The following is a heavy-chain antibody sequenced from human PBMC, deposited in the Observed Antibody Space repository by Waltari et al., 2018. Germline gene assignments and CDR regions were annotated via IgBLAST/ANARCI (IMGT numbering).Heavy chain of an antibody. J-gene: IGHJ6*03. Sequence: QVQLQQWGAGLLKPSETLSLTCAVYGGSFSGYYWSWIRQPPGKGLAWIGEINHSGSTNYNPTLKNRVTISVDTSKNQFSLKLSSVTAADTAVYYCARASPHYDVWSGYHVYYYYMDVWGKGTTVTISS. CDR1: GGSFSGYY. CDR2: INHSGST. V-gene: IGHV4-34*01. D-gene: IGHD3-3*01. CDR3: ARASPHYDVWSGYHVYYYYMDV.